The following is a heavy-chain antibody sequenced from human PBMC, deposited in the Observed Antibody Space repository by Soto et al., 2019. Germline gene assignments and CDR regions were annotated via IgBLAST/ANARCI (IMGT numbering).Heavy chain of an antibody. CDR1: GFTFSSYG. V-gene: IGHV3-33*01. CDR3: ARDIGAGENWFDP. Sequence: QVQLVESGGGVVQPGRSLRLSCAASGFTFSSYGMHWVRQAPGKGLEWVAVIWYDGSNKYYADSVKGRFTISRDNSKNTLYLQMNSLRAEDTAVYYCARDIGAGENWFDPWGHGTLVTVSS. D-gene: IGHD6-6*01. J-gene: IGHJ5*02. CDR2: IWYDGSNK.